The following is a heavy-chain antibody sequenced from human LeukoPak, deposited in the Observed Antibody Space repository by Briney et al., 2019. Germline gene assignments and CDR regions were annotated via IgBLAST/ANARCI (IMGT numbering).Heavy chain of an antibody. D-gene: IGHD6-13*01. CDR3: ARSGLRGSSWFGIDY. CDR1: GGSISNSY. Sequence: PSETLSLTCTVSGGSISNSYWSWVRQPPGKGLEWIGHIYSSGSTTYSPSLKSRVTMSVDTSKNQFSLNLTSVTAADTAVYYCARSGLRGSSWFGIDYWGQGTQVTVSS. CDR2: IYSSGST. V-gene: IGHV4-59*08. J-gene: IGHJ4*02.